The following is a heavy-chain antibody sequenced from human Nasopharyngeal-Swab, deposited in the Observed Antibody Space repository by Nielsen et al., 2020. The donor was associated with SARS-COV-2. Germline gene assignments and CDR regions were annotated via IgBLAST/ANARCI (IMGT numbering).Heavy chain of an antibody. V-gene: IGHV3-33*01. Sequence: VRQAPEKGLEWVAVIWYDGSNKYYADSVKGRFTIPRDNSKNTLYLQMNSLRAEDTAVYYCARGVRYNWNPDAFDIWGQGTMVTVSS. D-gene: IGHD1-1*01. J-gene: IGHJ3*02. CDR3: ARGVRYNWNPDAFDI. CDR2: IWYDGSNK.